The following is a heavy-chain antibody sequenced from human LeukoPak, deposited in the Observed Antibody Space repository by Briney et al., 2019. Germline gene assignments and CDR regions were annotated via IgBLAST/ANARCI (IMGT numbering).Heavy chain of an antibody. J-gene: IGHJ3*02. CDR1: GYTFTSYY. Sequence: ASVKVSCKASGYTFTSYYMHWVRQARGQGLEWMGIINPSGGSTSYAQKFQGRVTMTRDTSTSTVYMELSSLRSEDTAVYYCARLGRYCSGGSCRRPDAFDIWGQGTMVTVSS. CDR2: INPSGGST. CDR3: ARLGRYCSGGSCRRPDAFDI. D-gene: IGHD2-15*01. V-gene: IGHV1-46*01.